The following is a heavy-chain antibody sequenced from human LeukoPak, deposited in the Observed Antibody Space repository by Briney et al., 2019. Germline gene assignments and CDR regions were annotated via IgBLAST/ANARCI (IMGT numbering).Heavy chain of an antibody. CDR1: GGSISSYY. Sequence: PSETLSLTCTVSGGSISSYYWSWIRQPAGKGLEWIGRIHTSGSTNYNPSLKSRVTMSGDTSKNQFSLKLSSVTAADTAVYYCARDYGQGPLVWFDPWGQGTLVTVSS. CDR3: ARDYGQGPLVWFDP. CDR2: IHTSGST. D-gene: IGHD3-10*01. V-gene: IGHV4-4*07. J-gene: IGHJ5*02.